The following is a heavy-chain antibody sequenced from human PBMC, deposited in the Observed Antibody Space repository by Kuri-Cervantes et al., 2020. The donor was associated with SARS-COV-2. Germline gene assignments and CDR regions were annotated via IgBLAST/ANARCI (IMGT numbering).Heavy chain of an antibody. D-gene: IGHD2-2*01. J-gene: IGHJ6*03. CDR1: GGSFSGYY. Sequence: SETLSLTCAVFGGSFSGYYWSWIRQSPGKGLEWIGKINHSGSTNYNPSLSSRVTISVDMSKNQFSLRLSSVTAADTAMYYCARGREGVVPATILGLGYFLYFSMDVWGKGTSVTASS. CDR2: INHSGST. V-gene: IGHV4-34*01. CDR3: ARGREGVVPATILGLGYFLYFSMDV.